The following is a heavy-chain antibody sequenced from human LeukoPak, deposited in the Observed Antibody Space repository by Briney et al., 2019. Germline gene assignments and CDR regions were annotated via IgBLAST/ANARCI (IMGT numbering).Heavy chain of an antibody. D-gene: IGHD2-15*01. Sequence: GGSLRLSCAASGITFTNYGMSWVRQAPGKGLEWVSSISTNGETTYYADSVKGRFTISRDNSKNTLYLQMNGLRGEDAAVYYCARQLGYCSGGGCYFDYWGQGTLLTVSS. CDR2: ISTNGETT. CDR3: ARQLGYCSGGGCYFDY. J-gene: IGHJ4*01. CDR1: GITFTNYG. V-gene: IGHV3-23*01.